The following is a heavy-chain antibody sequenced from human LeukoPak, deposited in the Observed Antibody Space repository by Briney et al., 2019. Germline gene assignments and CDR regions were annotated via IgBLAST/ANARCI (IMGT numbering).Heavy chain of an antibody. D-gene: IGHD3-22*01. CDR2: ITGSGQTK. Sequence: GGSLRLSCLVSGFSFSDYAMSWVRRAPGKGLEWVSAITGSGQTKYYTDSVKGRFTMSRDNSKNTLNSLRDEDTAEYLCAKESLVVIESYFDNWGQGTLVLVSS. CDR1: GFSFSDYA. J-gene: IGHJ4*02. V-gene: IGHV3-23*01. CDR3: AKESLVVIESYFDN.